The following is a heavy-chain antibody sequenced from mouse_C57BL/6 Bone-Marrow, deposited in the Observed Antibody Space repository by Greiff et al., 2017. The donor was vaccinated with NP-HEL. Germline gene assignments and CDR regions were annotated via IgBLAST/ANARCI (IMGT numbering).Heavy chain of an antibody. D-gene: IGHD1-1*01. V-gene: IGHV14-2*01. J-gene: IGHJ3*01. CDR3: ARDYGSSSWFAY. CDR2: IDPEDGET. Sequence: EVKLQESGAELVKPGASVKLSCTASGFNIKDYYMHWVKQRTEQGLEWIGRIDPEDGETKYASKFQGKATITADTSSNTAYLQLSSLTSEDTAVYYCARDYGSSSWFAYWGQGTLVTVSA. CDR1: GFNIKDYY.